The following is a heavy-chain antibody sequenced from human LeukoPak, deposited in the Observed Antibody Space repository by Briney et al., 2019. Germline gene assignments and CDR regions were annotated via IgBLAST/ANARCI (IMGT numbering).Heavy chain of an antibody. J-gene: IGHJ4*02. CDR1: GFTFSSYS. CDR2: IKQDGREE. V-gene: IGHV3-7*01. D-gene: IGHD3-3*01. CDR3: ARDAYYDFWSGYPRYFDY. Sequence: GGSLRLSCAASGFTFSSYSMSWVGQAPGKGLEWVANIKQDGREEYYVDSVKGRFTISTDNAKNSMYMQRKRLRAEDTAVYYCARDAYYDFWSGYPRYFDYWGQGTLVTVSS.